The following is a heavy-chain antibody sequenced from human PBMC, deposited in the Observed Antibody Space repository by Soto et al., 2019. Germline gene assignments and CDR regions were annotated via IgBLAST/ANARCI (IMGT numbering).Heavy chain of an antibody. D-gene: IGHD6-13*01. J-gene: IGHJ4*02. CDR1: GYTFTSYY. CDR2: INPSGGST. CDR3: ARVLGRSSIAAAFFDY. V-gene: IGHV1-46*01. Sequence: ASVKVSCKASGYTFTSYYMHWVRQAPGQGLEWMGIINPSGGSTSYAQKFQGRVTITRDTSTSTVYMELSSLRSEDTAVYYCARVLGRSSIAAAFFDYWDQGTLVTVSS.